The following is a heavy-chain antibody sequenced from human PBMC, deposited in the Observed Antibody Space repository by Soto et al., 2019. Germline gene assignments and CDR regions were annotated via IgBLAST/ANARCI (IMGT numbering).Heavy chain of an antibody. CDR3: ARRAHSFNKYGMDV. J-gene: IGHJ6*02. Sequence: RASVKVSCKASGYTFTSYGISWVRQAPGQGLEWMGWISAYNGNTNYAQKLQGRVTMTTDASTSTAYMELRSLRSDDTAVYYCARRAHSFNKYGMDVWGQGTTVTVSS. CDR2: ISAYNGNT. CDR1: GYTFTSYG. D-gene: IGHD5-18*01. V-gene: IGHV1-18*01.